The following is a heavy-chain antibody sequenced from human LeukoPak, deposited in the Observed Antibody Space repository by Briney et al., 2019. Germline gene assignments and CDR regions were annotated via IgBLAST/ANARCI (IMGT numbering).Heavy chain of an antibody. CDR2: IYYSGST. CDR1: GGSISSSSYY. V-gene: IGHV4-61*05. J-gene: IGHJ4*02. CDR3: ARTAPGLDFFDY. D-gene: IGHD2/OR15-2a*01. Sequence: SETLSLTCTVSGGSISSSSYYWGWIRQPPGKGLEWIGYIYYSGSTNYNPSLKSRVTISVDTSKNQFSLKLSSVTAADTAVYYCARTAPGLDFFDYWGQGTLVTVSS.